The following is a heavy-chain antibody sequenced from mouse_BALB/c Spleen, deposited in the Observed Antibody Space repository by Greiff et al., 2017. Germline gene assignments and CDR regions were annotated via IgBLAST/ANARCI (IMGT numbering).Heavy chain of an antibody. CDR3: ARAVTTPMDY. CDR2: IDPANGNT. J-gene: IGHJ4*01. CDR1: GFNIKDTY. D-gene: IGHD2-3*01. Sequence: VQLKESGAELVKPGASVKLSCTASGFNIKDTYMHWVKQRPEQGLEWIGRIDPANGNTKYDPNFQGKATITADTSSNTAYLQLSSLTSEDTAVYYCARAVTTPMDYWGQGTSVTVSA. V-gene: IGHV14-3*02.